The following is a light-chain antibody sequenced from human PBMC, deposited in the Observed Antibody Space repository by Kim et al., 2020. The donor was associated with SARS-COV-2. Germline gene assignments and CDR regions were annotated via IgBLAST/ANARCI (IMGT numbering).Light chain of an antibody. CDR3: QQSGT. CDR1: QSVSSSY. Sequence: TLSLPPGERATLSCRASQSVSSSYLAWYQQKPGQAPRLLIYGASSRATGIPDRFSGSGSGTDFTLTISRLEPEDFAVYYCQQSGTFGGGTKVDIK. CDR2: GAS. V-gene: IGKV3-20*01. J-gene: IGKJ4*01.